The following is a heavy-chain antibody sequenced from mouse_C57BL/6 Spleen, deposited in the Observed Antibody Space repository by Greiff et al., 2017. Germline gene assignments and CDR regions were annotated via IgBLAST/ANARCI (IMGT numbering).Heavy chain of an antibody. CDR2: IYPGDGDT. CDR1: GYAFRSYW. Sequence: QVQLQQSGAALVKPGASVKISCKASGYAFRSYWMNWVKQRPGQGLEWIGQIYPGDGDTNYNGKFKGKATLTADKSSSTAYMQLSSLTSEDSAVYFCARDGNYDYAMDYWGQGTSVTVSS. J-gene: IGHJ4*01. V-gene: IGHV1-80*01. D-gene: IGHD2-1*01. CDR3: ARDGNYDYAMDY.